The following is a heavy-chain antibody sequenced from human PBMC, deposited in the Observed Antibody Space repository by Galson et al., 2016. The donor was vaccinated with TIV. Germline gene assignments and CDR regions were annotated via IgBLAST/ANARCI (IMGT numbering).Heavy chain of an antibody. CDR1: GDSVSSDSAA. CDR3: ARAAGRNGATCHATCESFDF. Sequence: CAISGDSVSSDSAAWNWVRQSPSRGLEWLGRTYYRSRWYYDYKVSVKSRITINPDTSKNQFSLQLSSVTPEDTAVYYCARAAGRNGATCHATCESFDFWGQGTKVTVSS. V-gene: IGHV6-1*01. CDR2: TYYRSRWYY. D-gene: IGHD3-10*01. J-gene: IGHJ3*01.